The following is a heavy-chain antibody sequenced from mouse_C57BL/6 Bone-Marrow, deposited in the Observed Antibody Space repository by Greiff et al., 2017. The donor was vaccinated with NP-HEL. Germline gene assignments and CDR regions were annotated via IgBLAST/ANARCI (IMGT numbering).Heavy chain of an antibody. CDR3: ASPYDYDVAWFAY. V-gene: IGHV5-6*01. CDR1: GFTFSSYG. Sequence: EVQGVESGGDLVKPGGSLKLSCAASGFTFSSYGMSWVRQTPDKRLEWVATISSGGSYTYYPDSVKGRFTISRDNAKNTLYLQMSSVKSEDTAMYYCASPYDYDVAWFAYWGQGTLVTVSA. J-gene: IGHJ3*01. CDR2: ISSGGSYT. D-gene: IGHD2-4*01.